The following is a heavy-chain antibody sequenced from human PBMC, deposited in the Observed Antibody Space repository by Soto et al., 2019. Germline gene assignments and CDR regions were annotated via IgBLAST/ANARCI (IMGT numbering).Heavy chain of an antibody. Sequence: PSETLSLTCAGYGGSFSGDYWIWIRQPPGKGLEWIGEINHSGSTNYNPSLKSRVTISVDTSKNQFSLKLTSVTAAGTAVYSCARHFCLYCSGGSNDLHAFRAQGSLVIVSS. D-gene: IGHD2-15*01. CDR1: GGSFSGDY. CDR3: ARHFCLYCSGGSNDLHAF. V-gene: IGHV4-34*01. J-gene: IGHJ4*02. CDR2: INHSGST.